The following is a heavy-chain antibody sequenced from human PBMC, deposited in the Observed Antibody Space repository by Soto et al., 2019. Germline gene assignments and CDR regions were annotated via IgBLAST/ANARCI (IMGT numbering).Heavy chain of an antibody. Sequence: EVQLVESGGGLVQPGGSLRLSCAASGFTFRNFWMGWVRQTPEKGLEWVANIKPDGSEKYYVDCVKGRFTISRDNAKNSLYLQMNGLRAEDTAVYYCARENYFDYWGQGTLVTVSS. CDR2: IKPDGSEK. CDR3: ARENYFDY. V-gene: IGHV3-7*04. J-gene: IGHJ4*02. CDR1: GFTFRNFW.